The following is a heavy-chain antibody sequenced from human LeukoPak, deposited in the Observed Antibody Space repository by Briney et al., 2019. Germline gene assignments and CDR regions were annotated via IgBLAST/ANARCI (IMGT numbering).Heavy chain of an antibody. V-gene: IGHV3-30*18. J-gene: IGHJ4*02. CDR1: GFTFSSYG. Sequence: PGESLRLSCAASGFTFSSYGMHWVRQAPGKGLEWVAVISYDESNKYYADSVKGRFTISRDNSKNTLYLQMNSLSAEDTAIYYCAKSGLNRFDYWGQGTLVSVSS. D-gene: IGHD2-15*01. CDR3: AKSGLNRFDY. CDR2: ISYDESNK.